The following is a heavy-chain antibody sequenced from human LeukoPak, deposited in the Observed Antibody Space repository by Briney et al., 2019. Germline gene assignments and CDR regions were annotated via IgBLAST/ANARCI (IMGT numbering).Heavy chain of an antibody. V-gene: IGHV3-21*01. CDR2: ISSSSYI. J-gene: IGHJ4*02. D-gene: IGHD6-6*01. Sequence: PGGSLRLSCAASGFTFSSYSMNWVRQAPGKGLEWVSSISSSSYIYYADSVKGRFTISRDNAKNSLYLQMNSLRAEDTAVYYCARDWGGYSSSDVDYWGQGTLVTVSS. CDR1: GFTFSSYS. CDR3: ARDWGGYSSSDVDY.